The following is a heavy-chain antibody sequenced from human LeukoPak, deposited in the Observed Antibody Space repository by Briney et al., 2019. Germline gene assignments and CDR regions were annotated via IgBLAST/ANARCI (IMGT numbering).Heavy chain of an antibody. Sequence: LETLSLTCAVYGGSFSGYYWSWIRQPPGKGLEWIGEINHSVSTNYNPSLKSRVTISVDTSKNQFSLKLSSVTAADTAVYYCARITSSGWYAAGYYFDYWGQGTLVTVSS. D-gene: IGHD6-19*01. J-gene: IGHJ4*02. V-gene: IGHV4-34*01. CDR1: GGSFSGYY. CDR3: ARITSSGWYAAGYYFDY. CDR2: INHSVST.